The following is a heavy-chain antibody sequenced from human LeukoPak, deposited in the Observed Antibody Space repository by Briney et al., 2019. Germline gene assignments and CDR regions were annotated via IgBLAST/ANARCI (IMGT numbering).Heavy chain of an antibody. D-gene: IGHD6-19*01. V-gene: IGHV4-4*09. CDR1: GGSISSYY. Sequence: SETLSLTCTVSGGSISSYYWSWLRQPPGKGLEWIGYIYTSGSTNYNPSLKSRVTISVDTSKNQFSLKLSSVPAADTAVYYCAKAADSSGYLDYWGQGTLVTVSS. CDR3: AKAADSSGYLDY. J-gene: IGHJ4*02. CDR2: IYTSGST.